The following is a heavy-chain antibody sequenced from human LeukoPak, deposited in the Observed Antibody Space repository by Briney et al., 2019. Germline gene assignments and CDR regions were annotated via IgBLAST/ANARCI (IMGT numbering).Heavy chain of an antibody. CDR2: INPSGGST. CDR3: ARVTALYYYMDV. CDR1: GYTFTNYA. Sequence: ASVKVSCKASGYTFTNYAMNWVRQAPGQGLEWMGIINPSGGSTSYAQKFQGRVTMTTDTSTSTVYMELRSLRSDDTAVYYCARVTALYYYMDVWGKGTTVTVSS. V-gene: IGHV1-46*01. J-gene: IGHJ6*03.